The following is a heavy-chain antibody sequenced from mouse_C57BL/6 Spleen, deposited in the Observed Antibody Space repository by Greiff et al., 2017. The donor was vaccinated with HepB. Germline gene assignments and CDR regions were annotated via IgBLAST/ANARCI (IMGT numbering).Heavy chain of an antibody. J-gene: IGHJ3*01. Sequence: VQLKQSGGGLVKPGGSLKLSCAASGFTFSDYGMHWVRQAPEKGLEWVAYISSGSSTIYYADTVKGRFTISRDNAKNTLFLQMTSLRSEDTAMYYCAREGFTTVVGGFAYWGQGTLVTVSA. V-gene: IGHV5-17*01. CDR3: AREGFTTVVGGFAY. D-gene: IGHD1-1*01. CDR1: GFTFSDYG. CDR2: ISSGSSTI.